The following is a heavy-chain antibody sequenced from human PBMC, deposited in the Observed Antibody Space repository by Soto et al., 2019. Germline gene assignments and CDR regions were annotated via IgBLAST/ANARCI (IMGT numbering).Heavy chain of an antibody. Sequence: QITLKGSGPTLVTPTQTLTLTCTFSGFSLSTSAVGVGWIRQSPGKALEWLAIIYWDDDKRYSPSLKSRLTITKDTAKSQVVLTMTSVDPVDTGAYHCAHISYYDNSGYLLLDYWGQGTLVTVSS. D-gene: IGHD3-22*01. CDR3: AHISYYDNSGYLLLDY. CDR2: IYWDDDK. V-gene: IGHV2-5*02. CDR1: GFSLSTSAVG. J-gene: IGHJ4*02.